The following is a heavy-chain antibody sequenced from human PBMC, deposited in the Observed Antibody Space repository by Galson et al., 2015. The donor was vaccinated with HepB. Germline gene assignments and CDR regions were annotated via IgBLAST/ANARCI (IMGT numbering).Heavy chain of an antibody. CDR2: IKNRVEGGTT. Sequence: SLRLSCAASGFSFSDAWMSWVRQAPGKGLEWVGLIKNRVEGGTTDYAAPVKGSFTISRDDSKNTVYLQMNSMKTEDTAIYYCTTYIVEYLKIVAMWGQGTLVTVSA. CDR1: GFSFSDAW. D-gene: IGHD2-21*01. J-gene: IGHJ4*02. CDR3: TTYIVEYLKIVAM. V-gene: IGHV3-15*01.